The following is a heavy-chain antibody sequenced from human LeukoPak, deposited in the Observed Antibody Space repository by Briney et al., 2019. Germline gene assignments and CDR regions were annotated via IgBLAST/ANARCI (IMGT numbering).Heavy chain of an antibody. J-gene: IGHJ4*02. Sequence: ASVTVSCKASGYTFTSYDINWVRQAPGQGLEWMGWMNPNSGNTGYAQKFQGRVTMTRNTSISTAYMELSSLRSEDTAVYYCARPYDSSGYFEYAFDYWGQGTLVTVSS. CDR1: GYTFTSYD. CDR3: ARPYDSSGYFEYAFDY. CDR2: MNPNSGNT. V-gene: IGHV1-8*01. D-gene: IGHD3-22*01.